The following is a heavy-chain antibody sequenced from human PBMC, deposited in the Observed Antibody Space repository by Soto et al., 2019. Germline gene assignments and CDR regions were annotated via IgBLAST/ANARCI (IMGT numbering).Heavy chain of an antibody. V-gene: IGHV3-23*01. CDR2: ISGSGGST. D-gene: IGHD6-13*01. CDR3: AKCSSSWPSHDY. Sequence: EVQLLESGGGLVQPGGSLRLSCAASGFTFSSYAMSWVRQAPGKGLEWVSAISGSGGSTYYADSVKGRFTISRDNSKNPLDLQMNSLRAEDTAVYYCAKCSSSWPSHDYWGQGTLVTVSS. CDR1: GFTFSSYA. J-gene: IGHJ4*02.